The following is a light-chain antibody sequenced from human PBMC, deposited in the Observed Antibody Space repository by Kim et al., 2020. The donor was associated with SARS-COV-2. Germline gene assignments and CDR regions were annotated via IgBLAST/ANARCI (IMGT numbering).Light chain of an antibody. CDR1: HPNHGNNH. CDR2: GNN. Sequence: QTVTISCSGSHPNHGNNHFEWCQQLPGTAPKLLIYGNNLRPSGVPDRFSGSKSGTSASLAISGVQSEDESDYYCAAWDDSLNGWVFGGGTKLTVL. V-gene: IGLV1-44*01. CDR3: AAWDDSLNGWV. J-gene: IGLJ3*02.